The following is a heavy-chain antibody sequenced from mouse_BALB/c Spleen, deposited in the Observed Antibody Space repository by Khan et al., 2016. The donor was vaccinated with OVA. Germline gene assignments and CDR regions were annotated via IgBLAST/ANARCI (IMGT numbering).Heavy chain of an antibody. J-gene: IGHJ2*01. CDR1: GFSLTSYD. CDR3: VRDYRYDDYFDY. D-gene: IGHD2-14*01. CDR2: IWTGGGT. V-gene: IGHV2-9-2*01. Sequence: VQLQQSGPGLVAPSQSLSITCTVSGFSLTSYDISWIRQPPGKGLEWLGVIWTGGGTNSNSAFLSRLSLSKDNFKSQVFLKMNSLQTDDTAIYYCVRDYRYDDYFDYWGQGTTLTVSS.